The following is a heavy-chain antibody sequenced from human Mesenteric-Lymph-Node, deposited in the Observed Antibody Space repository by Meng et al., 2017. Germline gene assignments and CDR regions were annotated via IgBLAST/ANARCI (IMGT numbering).Heavy chain of an antibody. Sequence: GESLKISCKGSGYSFTRSWVGWVRQMPGKGLEWMGIIYPGDSDTRYSPSFQGQVTISADKSISTAYLQWSSLKASDTAMYYCARHPTVGATTFWYFDLWGRGTLVTVSS. CDR2: IYPGDSDT. D-gene: IGHD1-26*01. V-gene: IGHV5-51*01. CDR3: ARHPTVGATTFWYFDL. CDR1: GYSFTRSW. J-gene: IGHJ2*01.